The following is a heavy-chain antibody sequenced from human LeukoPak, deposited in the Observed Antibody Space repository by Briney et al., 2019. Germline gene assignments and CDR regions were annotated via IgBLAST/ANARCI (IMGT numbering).Heavy chain of an antibody. Sequence: GSLRLSCTASGFTFSSYSMNWVRQAPGKGLEWVSSISSSSSYIYYADSVKGRFTISRDNAKNSLYVQMNSLRAEDTAVYYCARDGPRGVIIGFDYWGQGTLVTVSS. CDR3: ARDGPRGVIIGFDY. CDR2: ISSSSSYI. J-gene: IGHJ4*02. D-gene: IGHD3-10*01. V-gene: IGHV3-21*01. CDR1: GFTFSSYS.